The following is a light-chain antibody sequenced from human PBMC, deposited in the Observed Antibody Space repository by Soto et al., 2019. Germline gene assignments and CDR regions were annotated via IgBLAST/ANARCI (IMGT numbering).Light chain of an antibody. CDR3: QQRSNWPWT. J-gene: IGKJ1*01. CDR1: QSVSSD. V-gene: IGKV3-11*01. CDR2: DAS. Sequence: EIVLTQSPATLSLSPVERATLSCMASQSVSSDLAWYQQKPGQAPRLLMFDASNRAAGIPARFSGSGSGTDFTLPLSSLEPEDFAVYYCQQRSNWPWTFGQGTKVDIK.